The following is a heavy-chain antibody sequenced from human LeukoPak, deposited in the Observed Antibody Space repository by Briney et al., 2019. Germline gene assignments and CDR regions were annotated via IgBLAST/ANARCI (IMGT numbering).Heavy chain of an antibody. J-gene: IGHJ4*02. CDR2: IYYSGST. CDR1: GGSVSSGTYY. Sequence: SETLSLTCTVSGGSVSSGTYYWSWIRQPPGKGLEWIGYIYYSGSTNYSPSLKSRVAISADTSKNQFSLRLSSVTAADTAVFYCARVYYDGSGYNFDYWGLGTLVTVSS. V-gene: IGHV4-61*01. CDR3: ARVYYDGSGYNFDY. D-gene: IGHD3-22*01.